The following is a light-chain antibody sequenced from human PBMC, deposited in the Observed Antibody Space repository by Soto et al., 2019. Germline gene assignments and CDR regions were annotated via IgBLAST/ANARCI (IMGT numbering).Light chain of an antibody. CDR1: ESISSH. CDR3: QQSYSSPWT. CDR2: AAS. V-gene: IGKV1-39*01. J-gene: IGKJ1*01. Sequence: DIQMTQSPSSLSASVGDRVTITCRASESISSHLNWYQQKPGKAPKLLIYAASSLQSGVPSRFSGSGSATDFTLTISSLQPEDFATYYCQQSYSSPWTFGQGTKVEIK.